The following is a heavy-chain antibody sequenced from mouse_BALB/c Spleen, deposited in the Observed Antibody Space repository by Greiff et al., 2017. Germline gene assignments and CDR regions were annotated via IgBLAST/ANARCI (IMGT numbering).Heavy chain of an antibody. J-gene: IGHJ1*01. Sequence: EVQLVESGPELVKPGASVKISCKTSGYTFTEYTMHWVKQSHGKSLEWIGGINPNNGGTSYNQKFKGKATLTVDKSSSTAYMERRSLTSEDSAVYYCASQGDYAWYFDVWGAGTTVTVSS. CDR2: INPNNGGT. D-gene: IGHD1-1*01. CDR1: GYTFTEYT. V-gene: IGHV1-18*01. CDR3: ASQGDYAWYFDV.